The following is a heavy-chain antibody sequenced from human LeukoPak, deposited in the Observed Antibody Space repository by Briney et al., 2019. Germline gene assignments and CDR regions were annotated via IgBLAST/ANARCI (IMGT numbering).Heavy chain of an antibody. J-gene: IGHJ4*02. CDR2: IKQDGNEK. CDR3: ARGPNYGDRVDYFDY. Sequence: GGSLRLSCAASGFIFRNHWMSWVRQVPGRGLEWVAHIKQDGNEKHYVDSVEGRFTLSRDDSKNSLYLQMNSLRVDDSAVYYCARGPNYGDRVDYFDYWGQGTLVTASS. V-gene: IGHV3-7*01. CDR1: GFIFRNHW. D-gene: IGHD4-17*01.